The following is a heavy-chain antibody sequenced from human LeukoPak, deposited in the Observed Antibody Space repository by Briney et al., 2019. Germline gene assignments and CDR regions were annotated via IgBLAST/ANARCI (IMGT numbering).Heavy chain of an antibody. V-gene: IGHV3-23*01. CDR2: ISGSGAGT. J-gene: IGHJ4*02. D-gene: IGHD6-13*01. CDR3: ATNTSSWSFDY. CDR1: GFTFSNYA. Sequence: PGGSLRLSCAASGFTFSNYATSWVRQAPGKGLEWVSTISGSGAGTYYADSVKGRFTISRDNSKNTLYLQMHSLRAEDTAVYYCATNTSSWSFDYWGQGTLVTVSS.